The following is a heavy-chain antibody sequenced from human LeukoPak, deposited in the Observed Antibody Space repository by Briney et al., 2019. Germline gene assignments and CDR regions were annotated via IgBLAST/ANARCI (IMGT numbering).Heavy chain of an antibody. CDR2: INTDGSST. J-gene: IGHJ5*02. D-gene: IGHD7-27*01. CDR1: GFTFSSYW. Sequence: GGSLRLPCAASGFTFSSYWMHWVRQAPGKGLVWVSRINTDGSSTSYADSVKGRFTISRDNAKNTLYLQMNSLRAEDTAVYYCARDPTGGNWFDPWGQGTLVTVSS. CDR3: ARDPTGGNWFDP. V-gene: IGHV3-74*01.